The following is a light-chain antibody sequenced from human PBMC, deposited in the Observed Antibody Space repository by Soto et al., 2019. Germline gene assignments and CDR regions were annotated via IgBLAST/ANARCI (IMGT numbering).Light chain of an antibody. V-gene: IGLV2-14*03. CDR2: DVN. Sequence: QSALTQPASVSGSPGQSITISCAGTTGDIGGYDYVSWYQQHPGRAPKLMIFDVNSRPSGVSNRFSGSKSGNTASLTISGLRAEDEADYYCSSFTSSFTHVFGTGTKLTVL. CDR1: TGDIGGYDY. CDR3: SSFTSSFTHV. J-gene: IGLJ1*01.